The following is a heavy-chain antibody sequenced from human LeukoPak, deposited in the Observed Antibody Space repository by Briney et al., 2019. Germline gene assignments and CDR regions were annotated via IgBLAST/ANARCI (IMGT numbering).Heavy chain of an antibody. CDR3: ARMRSYITMVRGVISAFDI. Sequence: KTSETLSLTCTVSGGSISSNGYYWAWFRQPPWKGLEWIGSIYYSGGTYYNPSLKSRVTISVDTSKNQFSLKLSSVTAADTAVYYCARMRSYITMVRGVISAFDIWGQGTMVTVPS. CDR1: GGSISSNGYY. V-gene: IGHV4-39*07. J-gene: IGHJ3*02. D-gene: IGHD3-10*01. CDR2: IYYSGGT.